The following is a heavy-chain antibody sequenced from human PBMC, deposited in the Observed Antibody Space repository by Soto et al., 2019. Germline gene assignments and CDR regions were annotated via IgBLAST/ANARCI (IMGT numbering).Heavy chain of an antibody. CDR3: ARELGQWLGDFDY. V-gene: IGHV3-48*01. CDR2: NSSRSSTI. D-gene: IGHD6-19*01. J-gene: IGHJ4*02. Sequence: PGGSLRLSCAASGFTFSSYSMNWVRQAPGKGLEWVSYNSSRSSTIYYAESEKGRITINRENAKKSLYQQMNSLRAEDTAVYYCARELGQWLGDFDYWGQGT. CDR1: GFTFSSYS.